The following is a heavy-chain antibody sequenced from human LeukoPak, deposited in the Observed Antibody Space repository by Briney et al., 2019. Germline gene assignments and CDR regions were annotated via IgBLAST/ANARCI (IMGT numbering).Heavy chain of an antibody. CDR3: AGVTSTWYLFKY. J-gene: IGHJ4*02. CDR2: IYYSGST. CDR1: GGSISSSSYY. Sequence: SETLSLTCTVSGGSISSSSYYWGWIRQPPGKGLEWIGSIYYSGSTYYNPSLKSRVTISVDTSKNQFSLKLSSVTAADTAVYYCAGVTSTWYLFKYWGQGTLVTVSS. D-gene: IGHD6-13*01. V-gene: IGHV4-39*07.